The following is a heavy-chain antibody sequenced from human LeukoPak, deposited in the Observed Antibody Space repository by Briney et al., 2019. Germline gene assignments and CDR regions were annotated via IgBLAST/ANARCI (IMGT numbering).Heavy chain of an antibody. Sequence: SQTLSLTCAISGDSVSSNSAAWNWIRQSPSRGLEWLGRTYYRSKWYNDYAVSVKSRITINPDTSKNQFSLQLNSVTPEDTAVYYCARTEMVYSSSWYRGVDYWGQGTLVTVSS. D-gene: IGHD6-13*01. CDR3: ARTEMVYSSSWYRGVDY. J-gene: IGHJ4*02. V-gene: IGHV6-1*01. CDR1: GDSVSSNSAA. CDR2: TYYRSKWYN.